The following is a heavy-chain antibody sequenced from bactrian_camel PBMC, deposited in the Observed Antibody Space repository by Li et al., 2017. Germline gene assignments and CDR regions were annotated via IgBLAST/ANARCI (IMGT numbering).Heavy chain of an antibody. J-gene: IGHJ4*01. D-gene: IGHD3*01. V-gene: IGHV3S10*01. CDR2: IYSDGRT. Sequence: DVQLVESGGGSVQAGGSLRLSCAASGYTFCSYDAMWYRRAPGKEREFVSTIYSDGRTSYADSVKGRFTISRDNAKNTLYLQMNNLKTEDTAVYYCAAEPRETAIAAVEAMDDREGTQVTVS. CDR1: GYTFCSYD.